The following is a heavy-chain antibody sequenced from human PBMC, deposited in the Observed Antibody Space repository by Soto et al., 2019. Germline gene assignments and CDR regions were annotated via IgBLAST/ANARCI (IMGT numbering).Heavy chain of an antibody. J-gene: IGHJ4*02. CDR2: IYWNGDK. CDR1: GLSLKTPAVG. Sequence: QSTLKESGPTLVKPTQTLTLTCTFSGLSLKTPAVGVGWIRQPPGKALEWLALIYWNGDKQYSPSLENRLTITKDTSKNQVVLTMINMDPVDTATYHCAHGSGWLHDYWGQGLLVTVSS. CDR3: AHGSGWLHDY. D-gene: IGHD6-19*01. V-gene: IGHV2-5*01.